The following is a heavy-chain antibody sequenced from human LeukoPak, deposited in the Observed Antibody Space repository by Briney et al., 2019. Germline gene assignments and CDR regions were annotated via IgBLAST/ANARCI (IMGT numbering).Heavy chain of an antibody. V-gene: IGHV1-18*01. CDR3: VSENRGIAAAGPDY. D-gene: IGHD6-13*01. CDR2: ISAYNGNT. Sequence: GASVKVSCKASGYTFTSYGISWVRQAPGQGLEWMGWISAYNGNTNYAQKLQGRVTMTTDTSTSTAYMELSSLRSEDTAVYYCVSENRGIAAAGPDYWGQGTLVTVSS. J-gene: IGHJ4*02. CDR1: GYTFTSYG.